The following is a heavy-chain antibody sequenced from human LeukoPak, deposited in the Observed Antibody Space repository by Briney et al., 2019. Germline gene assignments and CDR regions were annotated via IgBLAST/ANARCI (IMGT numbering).Heavy chain of an antibody. CDR2: ISFDGNTK. J-gene: IGHJ4*02. Sequence: GGSLRLSCAASGFAFSTYAMHWVRQAPGKGLEWVAVISFDGNTKYYADSVKGRFTISRDNSKNTLYLQMNGLETEDTAMYYCTRRGGGHEFDHWGQGTLVTVSS. V-gene: IGHV3-30-3*01. CDR3: TRRGGGHEFDH. D-gene: IGHD3-16*01. CDR1: GFAFSTYA.